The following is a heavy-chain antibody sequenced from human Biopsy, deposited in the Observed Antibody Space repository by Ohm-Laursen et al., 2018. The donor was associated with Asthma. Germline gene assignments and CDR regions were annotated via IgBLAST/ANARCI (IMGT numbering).Heavy chain of an antibody. CDR1: GFTFGNFW. J-gene: IGHJ6*02. V-gene: IGHV3-7*01. D-gene: IGHD2-15*01. Sequence: GSLRLSCAASGFTFGNFWMSWGRQTPGKGLEWVATITGDGSQKFYVDSVTGRFTISRDNSKNTLDLQMNSLSAEDSAVYYCARVDGVVEPATRMGGMDVWGQGTTVTVSS. CDR3: ARVDGVVEPATRMGGMDV. CDR2: ITGDGSQK.